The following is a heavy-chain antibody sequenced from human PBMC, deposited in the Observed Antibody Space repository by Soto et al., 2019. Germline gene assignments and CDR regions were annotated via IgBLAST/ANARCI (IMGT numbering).Heavy chain of an antibody. Sequence: VELVQSGAEVEKPGAAVRISCKTSGYTFTAYYIHWVRQAPGQGLEWMGWINPNSGVAKYAQKFQGRVTMTRETSISTVYMELTKMRSEDTTIYYCARQGSGSEYPQYFYYGMDVWGQGTTAAASS. CDR2: INPNSGVA. CDR1: GYTFTAYY. J-gene: IGHJ6*02. CDR3: ARQGSGSEYPQYFYYGMDV. D-gene: IGHD5-12*01. V-gene: IGHV1-2*02.